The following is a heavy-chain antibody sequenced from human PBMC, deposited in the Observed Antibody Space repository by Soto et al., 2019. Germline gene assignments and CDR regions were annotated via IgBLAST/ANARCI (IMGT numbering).Heavy chain of an antibody. D-gene: IGHD3-10*01. CDR3: ARDLACLSGSRHHGCFDP. CDR1: GGSISSGGYY. V-gene: IGHV4-31*03. J-gene: IGHJ5*02. Sequence: QVQLQESGPGLVKPSQTLSLTCTVSGGSISSGGYYWSWIRQHPGKGLEWIGYIYYSGSTYYNPSLKSRVTISVDTSKNQFSLKLSSVTAAATAVYYCARDLACLSGSRHHGCFDPWGQGTLVTVSS. CDR2: IYYSGST.